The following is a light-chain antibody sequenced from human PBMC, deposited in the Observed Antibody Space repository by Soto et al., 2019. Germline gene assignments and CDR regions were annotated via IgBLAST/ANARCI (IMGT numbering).Light chain of an antibody. Sequence: DIVMTQSPDSLAVSLGERATINCKSSQSVFYSSNKKNYLAWYQQKSGQSPRVLICWASTRESGVPDRFSGSGPGTDFTLTISSLQAEDAAVYYCQQSDSTPRTFGQGPKVEIK. CDR2: WAS. V-gene: IGKV4-1*01. CDR3: QQSDSTPRT. CDR1: QSVFYSSNKKNY. J-gene: IGKJ1*01.